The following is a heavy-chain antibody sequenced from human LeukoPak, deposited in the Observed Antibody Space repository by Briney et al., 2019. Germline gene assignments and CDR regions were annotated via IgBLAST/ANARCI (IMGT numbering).Heavy chain of an antibody. Sequence: ASVKVSCKASGYTFTSYYMHWVRQAPGQGLEWMGIINPSGGSTSYAQKLQGRVTMTRDTSTSTVYMELSSLRSEDTAVYYCARDQAYYDSSGYYYYYYYMDVWGKGTTVTVSS. CDR2: INPSGGST. D-gene: IGHD3-22*01. CDR3: ARDQAYYDSSGYYYYYYYMDV. V-gene: IGHV1-46*03. J-gene: IGHJ6*03. CDR1: GYTFTSYY.